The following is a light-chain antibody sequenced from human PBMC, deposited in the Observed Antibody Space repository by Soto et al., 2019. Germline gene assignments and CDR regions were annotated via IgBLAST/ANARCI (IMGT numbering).Light chain of an antibody. J-gene: IGKJ1*01. V-gene: IGKV1-5*01. CDR1: QTINNW. Sequence: DIQMTQSPSTLSASIGDRVTITCRASQTINNWLAWYQQKPGKAPNLLIYHASNLETGVPSRLSGSAFGTEFTLTISSLQPDDFATYYCQHYHSYPWTFGQGTKVEIK. CDR3: QHYHSYPWT. CDR2: HAS.